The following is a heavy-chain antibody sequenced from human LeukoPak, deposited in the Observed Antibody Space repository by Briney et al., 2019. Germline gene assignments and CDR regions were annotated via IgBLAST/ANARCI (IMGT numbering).Heavy chain of an antibody. D-gene: IGHD1-26*01. J-gene: IGHJ4*02. CDR1: VFKFNDYA. Sequence: PGRSLRLSCVASVFKFNDYAMHWVRQAPGKGLEWVSGLSWHSGSIGYADSVKGRFIISRDNANNSLYLEMNSLRPEDSALYYCAKETKVGENLYYFDYWGRGTLVTVSS. V-gene: IGHV3-9*01. CDR2: LSWHSGSI. CDR3: AKETKVGENLYYFDY.